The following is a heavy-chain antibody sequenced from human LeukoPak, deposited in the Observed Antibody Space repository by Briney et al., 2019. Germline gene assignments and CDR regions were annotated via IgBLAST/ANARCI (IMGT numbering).Heavy chain of an antibody. CDR3: ARAGSLMGNSGYDFWMVY. V-gene: IGHV1-8*01. Sequence: ASVKVSCKASGYTFTSYDINWVRQATGQGLEWMGWMNPNSGNTGYAQNFQGWVTMTRDTSISTAYMELSRLRSDDTAVYYCARAGSLMGNSGYDFWMVYWGQGTLVTVSS. CDR2: MNPNSGNT. D-gene: IGHD5-12*01. CDR1: GYTFTSYD. J-gene: IGHJ4*02.